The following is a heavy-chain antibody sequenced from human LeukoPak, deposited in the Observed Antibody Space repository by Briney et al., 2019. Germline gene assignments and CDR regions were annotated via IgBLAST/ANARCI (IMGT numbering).Heavy chain of an antibody. CDR3: ARDGAARPGYYMDV. Sequence: PSETLSLTCTVSNGSISSSSYYWGWIRQPPGEGLEWIGSVYYSGSSHYNPSLRSRVTISVDTSKNQFSLRLSSVTAADPAVYYCARDGAARPGYYMDVWGKGTTVTVSS. D-gene: IGHD6-6*01. J-gene: IGHJ6*03. CDR1: NGSISSSSYY. V-gene: IGHV4-39*07. CDR2: VYYSGSS.